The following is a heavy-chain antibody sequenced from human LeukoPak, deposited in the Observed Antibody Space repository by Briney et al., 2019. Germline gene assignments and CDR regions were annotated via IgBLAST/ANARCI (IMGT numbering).Heavy chain of an antibody. CDR3: ARSVILRYFPINPYYYMDV. CDR1: GGSFSGYY. V-gene: IGHV4-34*01. CDR2: INHSGTT. J-gene: IGHJ6*03. D-gene: IGHD3-9*01. Sequence: PSETLSLNCAVYGGSFSGYYWSWLRQPQGKGLEWIGEINHSGTTNYNPSLKSRVTISVDTSKNQFSLKLSSVTAADTAVYYCARSVILRYFPINPYYYMDVWGKGTTVTISS.